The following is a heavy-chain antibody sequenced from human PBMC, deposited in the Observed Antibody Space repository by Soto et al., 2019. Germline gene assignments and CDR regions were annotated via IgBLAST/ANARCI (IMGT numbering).Heavy chain of an antibody. CDR1: GGSISSGGYY. D-gene: IGHD6-13*01. Sequence: SETLSLTCTVSGGSISSGGYYWSWIRQHPGKGLEWIGYIYYSGSTYYNPSLKSRVTISVDTSKNQFSLKLSSVTAADTAVYYCARDVVFRSQQQLYRWLDYWGQGTLVTVSS. CDR3: ARDVVFRSQQQLYRWLDY. V-gene: IGHV4-31*03. J-gene: IGHJ4*02. CDR2: IYYSGST.